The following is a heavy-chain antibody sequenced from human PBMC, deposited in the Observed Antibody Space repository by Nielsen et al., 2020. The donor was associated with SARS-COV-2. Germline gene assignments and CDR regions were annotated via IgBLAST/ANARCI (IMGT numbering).Heavy chain of an antibody. CDR1: GYSFTSYW. V-gene: IGHV5-51*01. D-gene: IGHD3-22*01. CDR2: IYPGDSDT. CDR3: ARLDYYDSSGTHWYFDL. J-gene: IGHJ2*01. Sequence: GESLKISCKASGYSFTSYWIGWVRQMPGKGLEWMGIIYPGDSDTRYSPSFLGQVTISADKSISTAYLQWSSLKASDTAMYYCARLDYYDSSGTHWYFDLWGRGTLVTVSS.